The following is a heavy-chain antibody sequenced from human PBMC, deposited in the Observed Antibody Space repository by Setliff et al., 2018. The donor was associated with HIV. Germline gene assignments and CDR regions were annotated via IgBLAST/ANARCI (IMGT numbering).Heavy chain of an antibody. CDR3: ARVYYYDSGRYIQGGTDVFDV. Sequence: GGSLRLSCAASGFNFGDYYMTWIRQAPGKGLEWVAYISKTSTYTNYADSVKGRFAISRDNAKDLLYLQMNSLSAEDTAIYYCARVYYYDSGRYIQGGTDVFDVWGQGTMVTVSS. CDR2: ISKTSTYT. D-gene: IGHD3-22*01. J-gene: IGHJ3*01. V-gene: IGHV3-11*05. CDR1: GFNFGDYY.